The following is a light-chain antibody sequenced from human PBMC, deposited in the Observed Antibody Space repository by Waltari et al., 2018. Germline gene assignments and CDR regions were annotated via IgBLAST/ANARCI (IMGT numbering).Light chain of an antibody. Sequence: EIVLTQSPGTLALSPGERDTLSCRASQSVGRALAWYQQKPGQAPRLLIYDASSRATGISDKFSGSGSGTDFSLTISRVEPEDFAVYFCQMYVRLPVTFGQGTKVEVK. CDR2: DAS. CDR3: QMYVRLPVT. CDR1: QSVGRA. J-gene: IGKJ1*01. V-gene: IGKV3-20*01.